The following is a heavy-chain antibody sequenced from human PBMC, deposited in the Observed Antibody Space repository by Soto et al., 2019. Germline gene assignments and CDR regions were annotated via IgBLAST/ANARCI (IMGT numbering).Heavy chain of an antibody. V-gene: IGHV4-59*01. J-gene: IGHJ4*02. Sequence: PHTCTVAGGSISGYCWSCLRQPLWKGLEWVGYVYYSGSTNYNPSLESRVTILADTSRNQFSLKVTSVTAADTAIYYCAQDRRTDADGYKPDFWGQGTLVTVSS. CDR2: VYYSGST. D-gene: IGHD5-12*01. CDR1: GGSISGYC. CDR3: AQDRRTDADGYKPDF.